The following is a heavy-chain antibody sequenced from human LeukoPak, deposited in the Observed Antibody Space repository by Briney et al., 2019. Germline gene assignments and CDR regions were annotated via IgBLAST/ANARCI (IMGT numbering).Heavy chain of an antibody. CDR3: ARGGYYYDSGGYLDP. V-gene: IGHV4-4*07. CDR2: IYTSGST. Sequence: SETLSLTCTVSGGSISSYYWSWIRQPAGKGLEWIGRIYTSGSTNYKSSLKSRVTMSVDTSKNQFSLRLSSVTAADTAVYYCARGGYYYDSGGYLDPWGQGTLVTVSS. CDR1: GGSISSYY. D-gene: IGHD3-22*01. J-gene: IGHJ5*02.